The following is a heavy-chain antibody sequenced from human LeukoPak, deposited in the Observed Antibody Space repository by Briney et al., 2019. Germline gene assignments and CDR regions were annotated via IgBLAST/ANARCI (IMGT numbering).Heavy chain of an antibody. D-gene: IGHD3-10*01. CDR3: ARANTMVRGVIPYY. V-gene: IGHV1-8*01. CDR2: MKPNSGNT. Sequence: GASVKVSCKASGYTFTSYDINWVRQATGQGLEWMGWMKPNSGNTGYAQKFQGRVTMTRNTSISTAYMELSSLRSEDTAVYYCARANTMVRGVIPYYWGQGTLVTVSS. CDR1: GYTFTSYD. J-gene: IGHJ4*02.